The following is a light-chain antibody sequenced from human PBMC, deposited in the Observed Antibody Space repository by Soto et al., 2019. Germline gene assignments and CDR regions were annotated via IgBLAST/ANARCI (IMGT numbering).Light chain of an antibody. CDR3: QQCGSSPPT. V-gene: IGKV3-20*01. Sequence: VLTQSPGTLSLSPGERVTRCCRASQSATSNFLDCCQQKPGQAPRLLICDRFGGSGSGTDFILVINRLEPDDLAVNYCQQCGSSPPTFGQGTKVDIK. J-gene: IGKJ1*01. CDR1: QSATSNF.